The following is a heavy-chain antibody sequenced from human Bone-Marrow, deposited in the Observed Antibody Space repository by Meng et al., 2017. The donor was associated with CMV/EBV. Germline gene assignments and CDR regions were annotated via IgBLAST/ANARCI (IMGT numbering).Heavy chain of an antibody. D-gene: IGHD3-3*01. CDR2: INHSGST. CDR3: ARRGLRFLEWLLFSWFDP. J-gene: IGHJ5*02. Sequence: GSLRLPCSVHGGSFSRYYWSWIRQPPGKGLEWIGEINHSGSTNYNPSLKSRVTISVDTSKNQFSLKLSSVTAADTAVYYCARRGLRFLEWLLFSWFDPWGQGNLVTVSS. V-gene: IGHV4-34*01. CDR1: GGSFSRYY.